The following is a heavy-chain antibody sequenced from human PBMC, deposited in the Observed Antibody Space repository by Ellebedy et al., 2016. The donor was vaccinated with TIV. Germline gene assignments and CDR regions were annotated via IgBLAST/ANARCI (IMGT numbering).Heavy chain of an antibody. D-gene: IGHD4-17*01. V-gene: IGHV1-2*02. J-gene: IGHJ5*02. Sequence: AASVKVSCKGSGYTFTGYYVHWVRQAPGQGLEWMGWINPDRGGTKFAQKFQGRVTMTRDTSISTAYMELSRLRSDDTAVYYCASPPHYGDSGPWGQGTLVTVSS. CDR3: ASPPHYGDSGP. CDR1: GYTFTGYY. CDR2: INPDRGGT.